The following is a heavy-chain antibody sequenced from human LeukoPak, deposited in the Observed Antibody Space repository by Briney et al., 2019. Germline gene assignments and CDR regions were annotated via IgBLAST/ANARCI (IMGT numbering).Heavy chain of an antibody. CDR3: PTVGSGCYDK. D-gene: IGHD1-26*01. CDR1: GFSFSNAC. J-gene: IGHJ4*02. V-gene: IGHV3-15*01. CDR2: IKSKTDGSTT. Sequence: GGSLTLSCAVSGFSFSNACKSWVRHAPGQGLGWVGRIKSKTDGSTTDYAAPVKGRFSISSNDPKNTLYLQMSSLKTDDTAVYHCPTVGSGCYDKWGQGTLVTVSS.